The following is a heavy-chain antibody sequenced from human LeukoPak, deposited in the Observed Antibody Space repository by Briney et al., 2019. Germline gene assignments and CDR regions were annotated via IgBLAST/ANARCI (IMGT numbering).Heavy chain of an antibody. V-gene: IGHV3-74*01. CDR2: ISSDGSNT. Sequence: GGSLRLSCAVSGFTFSSGYMHWVRQPPGKGPVWVSRISSDGSNTIYADSVKGQFTISRDDARNTLYLQVNSLRDADTAVYYCARYTGGGVYWGQGTLVTVSS. D-gene: IGHD2-2*02. J-gene: IGHJ4*02. CDR3: ARYTGGGVY. CDR1: GFTFSSGY.